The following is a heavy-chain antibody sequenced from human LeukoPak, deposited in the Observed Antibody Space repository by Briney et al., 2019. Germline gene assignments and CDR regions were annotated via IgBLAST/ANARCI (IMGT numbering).Heavy chain of an antibody. V-gene: IGHV4-59*01. CDR2: SYYSGST. CDR1: GGSISSYY. Sequence: SETLSLTCTVSGGSISSYYWSWIRQPPGKGLEWIGYSYYSGSTNYNPSLKSRVTISVDTSKNQFSLKLSSVTAADTAVYYCARGVYDFWSGHRDAFDIWGQGTMVTVSS. D-gene: IGHD3-3*01. CDR3: ARGVYDFWSGHRDAFDI. J-gene: IGHJ3*02.